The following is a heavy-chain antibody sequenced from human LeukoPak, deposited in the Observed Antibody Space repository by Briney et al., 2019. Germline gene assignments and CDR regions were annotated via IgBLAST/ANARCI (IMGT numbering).Heavy chain of an antibody. J-gene: IGHJ4*02. CDR3: ARDYRRNHARIAAAGF. Sequence: GGSLRLSCAASGFTYSSYSMNWVRQAPGKGLEWVAVIWYDGSNKYYADSVKGRFTISRDNSKNTLYLQMNSLRAEDTAVYYCARDYRRNHARIAAAGFWGQGTLVTVSS. CDR1: GFTYSSYS. V-gene: IGHV3-33*08. CDR2: IWYDGSNK. D-gene: IGHD6-13*01.